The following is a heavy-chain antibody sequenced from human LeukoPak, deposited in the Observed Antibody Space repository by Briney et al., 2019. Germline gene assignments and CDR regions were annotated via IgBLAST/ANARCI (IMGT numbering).Heavy chain of an antibody. CDR2: ISYDGSNK. V-gene: IGHV3-30-3*02. CDR1: GFTFSSYA. CDR3: AKDGYGVLDY. D-gene: IGHD4-17*01. Sequence: GGSLRLSCAASGFTFSSYAMHWVRQAPGKGLEWVAVISYDGSNKYYADSVKGRFTISRENSQNTLYLQMNSLRAEDTAVYYCAKDGYGVLDYWGQGTLVTVSS. J-gene: IGHJ4*02.